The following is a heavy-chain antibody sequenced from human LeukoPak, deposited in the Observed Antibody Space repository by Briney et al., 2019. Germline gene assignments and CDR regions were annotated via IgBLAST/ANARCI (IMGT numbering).Heavy chain of an antibody. CDR3: ARDDHYDSSGYYSLDI. D-gene: IGHD3-22*01. CDR1: GFTFSSYS. V-gene: IGHV3-48*04. CDR2: ISSSSSTI. Sequence: GGSLRLSCAASGFTFSSYSMNWVRQAPGKGLEWVSYISSSSSTIYYADSVKGRFTISRDNAKNSLYLQMNSLRAEDTAVYYCARDDHYDSSGYYSLDIWGQGTMVTVSS. J-gene: IGHJ3*02.